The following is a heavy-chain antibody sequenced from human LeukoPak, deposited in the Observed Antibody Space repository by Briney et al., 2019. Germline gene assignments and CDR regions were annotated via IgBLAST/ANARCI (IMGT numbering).Heavy chain of an antibody. CDR2: ISYDGSNK. D-gene: IGHD3-10*01. V-gene: IGHV3-30*03. CDR1: GFIFSSYG. Sequence: PGGSLRLSCAASGFIFSSYGMHWVRQAPGKGLEWVAVISYDGSNKYYADSVKGRFIISRDNSKNTLYVQMNSLRAEDTAVYYCAGSGSFQALKYWGQGTLVTVSS. CDR3: AGSGSFQALKY. J-gene: IGHJ4*02.